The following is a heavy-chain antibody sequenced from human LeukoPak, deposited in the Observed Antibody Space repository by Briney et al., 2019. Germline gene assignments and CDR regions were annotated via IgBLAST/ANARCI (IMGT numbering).Heavy chain of an antibody. Sequence: GGSLRLSCAASGFTFSNYGMHWVRQAPGKGLECVAFIWYDGSNRYYADSVKGRFTISRDNSENTLFLQMSSLRTEDTAVYYCAKDPLGFCTRATCRYLDSWGQGTLVTVSS. CDR2: IWYDGSNR. V-gene: IGHV3-30*02. J-gene: IGHJ4*02. D-gene: IGHD2-8*01. CDR1: GFTFSNYG. CDR3: AKDPLGFCTRATCRYLDS.